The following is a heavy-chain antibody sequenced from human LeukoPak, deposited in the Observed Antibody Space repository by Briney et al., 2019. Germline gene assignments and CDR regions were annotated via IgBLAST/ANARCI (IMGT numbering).Heavy chain of an antibody. CDR1: GFTFNTYT. Sequence: GGSLRLSCAASGFTFNTYTMNWVRQAPGKGLEWISYLSSGSDSIFYADSVKGRFTISRDNAKNSLYLQMNSLRAEDTAVYYCARDVGEKQQNWYFDLWGRGTLVTVSS. CDR2: LSSGSDSI. V-gene: IGHV3-48*04. J-gene: IGHJ2*01. D-gene: IGHD3-16*01. CDR3: ARDVGEKQQNWYFDL.